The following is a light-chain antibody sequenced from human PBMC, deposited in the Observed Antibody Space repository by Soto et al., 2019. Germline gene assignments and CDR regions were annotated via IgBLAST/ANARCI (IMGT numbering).Light chain of an antibody. J-gene: IGLJ1*01. Sequence: QSALTQPRSVSGSPGQSVTISCSGTSSDVGLYNYVSWYQQHPGKAPKLMTYDVSKRPSGVPDRFSGSKSGNTASLTISELQAEDEADYYCCSYAGRYTYVFGTGTKVTVL. CDR2: DVS. CDR3: CSYAGRYTYV. V-gene: IGLV2-11*01. CDR1: SSDVGLYNY.